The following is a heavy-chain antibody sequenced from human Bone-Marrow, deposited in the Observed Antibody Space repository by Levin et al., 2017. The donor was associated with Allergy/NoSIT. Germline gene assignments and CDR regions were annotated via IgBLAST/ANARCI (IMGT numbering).Heavy chain of an antibody. CDR2: IKTNADGGTI. CDR1: GFTFNNAW. V-gene: IGHV3-15*01. D-gene: IGHD3-3*01. J-gene: IGHJ4*02. CDR3: TSGGYDFWSGYYSFEF. Sequence: PGGSLRLSCGASGFTFNNAWMNWVRQAPGKGLEWVGLIKTNADGGTIDYSAPVKGRFTISRDDSTHTLYLQMNSLKPEDTAVYYCTSGGYDFWSGYYSFEFWGQGTLVTVSS.